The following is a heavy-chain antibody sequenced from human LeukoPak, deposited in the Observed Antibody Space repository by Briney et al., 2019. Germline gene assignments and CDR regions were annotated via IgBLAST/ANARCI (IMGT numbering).Heavy chain of an antibody. CDR2: IYYSGST. V-gene: IGHV4-59*08. CDR1: GGSISSYY. J-gene: IGHJ5*02. D-gene: IGHD1-7*01. Sequence: SETLSLTCTVSGGSISSYYWSWIRQPPGKGLEWIGYIYYSGSTNYNPSLKSRVTISVDTSKNQFSLKLSSVTAADTAVYYCARRNSGFNWFDPWGQGTLVTVSS. CDR3: ARRNSGFNWFDP.